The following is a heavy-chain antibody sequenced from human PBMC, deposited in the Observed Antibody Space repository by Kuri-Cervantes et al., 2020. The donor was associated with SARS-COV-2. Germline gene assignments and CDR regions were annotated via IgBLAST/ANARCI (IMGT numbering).Heavy chain of an antibody. V-gene: IGHV1-2*02. CDR2: INPNSGGT. CDR3: ARDEGPSLFVYFDY. D-gene: IGHD2-21*01. Sequence: GESLKISCKASGYTFTGYYMHWVRQAPGQGLEWMGWINPNSGGTNYAQKFQGRVTMTRDTSISTAYMELSRLRSDDTAVYYCARDEGPSLFVYFDYWGQGTLVTVSS. J-gene: IGHJ4*02. CDR1: GYTFTGYY.